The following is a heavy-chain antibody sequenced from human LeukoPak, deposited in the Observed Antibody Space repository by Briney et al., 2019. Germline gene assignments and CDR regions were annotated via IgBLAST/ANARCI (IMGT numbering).Heavy chain of an antibody. D-gene: IGHD1-26*01. Sequence: SETLSLTCTVSGGSISSSSYYWGWIRQPPGKGLEWIGSIYYSGSTYHNPSLKSRVTISVDTSKNQFSLKLSSVTAADTAVYYCARTTYSGSYYWFDPWGQGTLVTVSS. CDR1: GGSISSSSYY. CDR2: IYYSGST. J-gene: IGHJ5*02. CDR3: ARTTYSGSYYWFDP. V-gene: IGHV4-39*07.